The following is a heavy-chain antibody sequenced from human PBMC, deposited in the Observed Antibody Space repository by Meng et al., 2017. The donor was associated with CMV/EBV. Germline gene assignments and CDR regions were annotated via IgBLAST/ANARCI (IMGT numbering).Heavy chain of an antibody. Sequence: SETLSLTCTVSGGSISSSSYYWGWIRQPPGKGLEWIGSIYYSGSTYYNPSLKSRVTISVDTSKNQFSLKLSSVTAADTAVYYCARSGYCSSTSCYRLQNYYYYYGMDVWGQGTTVTVSS. J-gene: IGHJ6*02. CDR1: GGSISSSSYY. CDR2: IYYSGST. V-gene: IGHV4-39*07. CDR3: ARSGYCSSTSCYRLQNYYYYYGMDV. D-gene: IGHD2-2*02.